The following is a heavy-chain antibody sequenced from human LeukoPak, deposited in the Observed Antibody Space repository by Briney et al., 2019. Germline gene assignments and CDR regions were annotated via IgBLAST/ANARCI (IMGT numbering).Heavy chain of an antibody. J-gene: IGHJ4*02. V-gene: IGHV4-61*02. Sequence: PSQTLSLTCTVSGGSISSGSYYWSWIRQPAGKGLEWIGRIYTSGSTNYNPSLKSRVTISRDTSKNQLSLKLSSVTPADTAVYYCARGSGSYQGSFDYWGQGTLVTVSS. CDR1: GGSISSGSYY. D-gene: IGHD1-26*01. CDR3: ARGSGSYQGSFDY. CDR2: IYTSGST.